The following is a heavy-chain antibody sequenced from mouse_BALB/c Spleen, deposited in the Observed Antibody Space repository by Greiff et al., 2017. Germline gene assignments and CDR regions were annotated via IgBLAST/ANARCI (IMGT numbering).Heavy chain of an antibody. Sequence: LQHPGAELVKPGASVKMSCKASGYTFTSYNMHWVKQTPGQGLEWIGAIYPGNGDTSYNQKFKGKATLTADKSSSTAYMQLSSLTSEDSAVYYCARPLDSSGYPYAMDYWGQGTSVTVSS. CDR1: GYTFTSYN. J-gene: IGHJ4*01. CDR2: IYPGNGDT. D-gene: IGHD3-2*01. CDR3: ARPLDSSGYPYAMDY. V-gene: IGHV1-12*01.